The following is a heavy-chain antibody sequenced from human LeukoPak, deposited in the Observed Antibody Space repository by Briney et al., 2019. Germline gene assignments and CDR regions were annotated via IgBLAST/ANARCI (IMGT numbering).Heavy chain of an antibody. D-gene: IGHD5-24*01. CDR2: ISGSGGST. V-gene: IGHV3-23*01. CDR3: ASDPSLWMATPD. Sequence: GGSLRLSCAASGFTFSSYAMSWVRQAPGKGLEWVSAISGSGGSTYYADSVKGRFTISRDNSKNTLYLQMNSLRAEDTAVYYCASDPSLWMATPDWGQGTLVTVSS. J-gene: IGHJ4*02. CDR1: GFTFSSYA.